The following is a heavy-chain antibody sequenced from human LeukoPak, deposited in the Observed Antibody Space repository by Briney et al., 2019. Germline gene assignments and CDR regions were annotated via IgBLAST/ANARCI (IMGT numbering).Heavy chain of an antibody. CDR1: GFTFNNYE. V-gene: IGHV3-48*03. CDR3: ARVEQQLFDY. D-gene: IGHD6-13*01. J-gene: IGHJ4*02. Sequence: PGGSLRLSCAASGFTFNNYEMNWVRQAPGKGLEWVSYISGSGSTIYYADSVKGRFTISRDNAKNSLYLQMNSLRAEDTAIYYCARVEQQLFDYWGQGTLVTVSS. CDR2: ISGSGSTI.